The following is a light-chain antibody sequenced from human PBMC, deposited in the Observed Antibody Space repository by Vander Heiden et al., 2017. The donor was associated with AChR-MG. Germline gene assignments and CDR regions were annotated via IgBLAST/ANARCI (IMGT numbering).Light chain of an antibody. CDR3: QQDNSYPFS. CDR2: KAS. J-gene: IGKJ3*01. CDR1: QSIGSW. Sequence: DIQTTQSPSTLSASVGDRVAIPCRASQSIGSWLAWYQQQPGEAPKLLIYKASRLESGVPSRFSGSGSGTEFTLTISSLPPDDFATYYCQQDNSYPFSFGHGTKVDIK. V-gene: IGKV1-5*03.